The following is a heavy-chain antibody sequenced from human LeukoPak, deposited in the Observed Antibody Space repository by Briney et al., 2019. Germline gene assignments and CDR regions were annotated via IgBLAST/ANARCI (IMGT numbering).Heavy chain of an antibody. CDR1: GGTFSSYA. V-gene: IGHV1-2*06. Sequence: ASVKVSCKASGGTFSSYAISWVRQAPGQGLEWMGRINPNSGGTNYAQKFQGRVTMTRDTSISTAYMELSRLRSDDTAVYYCVVQISAAFDYWGQGTLVTVSS. CDR3: VVQISAAFDY. J-gene: IGHJ4*02. D-gene: IGHD6-25*01. CDR2: INPNSGGT.